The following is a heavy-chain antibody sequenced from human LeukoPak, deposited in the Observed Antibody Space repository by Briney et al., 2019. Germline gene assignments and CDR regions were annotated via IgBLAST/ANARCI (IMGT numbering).Heavy chain of an antibody. V-gene: IGHV4-34*01. CDR2: INHSGST. D-gene: IGHD3-10*01. J-gene: IGHJ3*02. CDR1: GRSFSSYY. CDR3: ATKGALSGSYYTNKDFDI. Sequence: PSDTLSLTCAVYGRSFSSYYWSWTRQPPGKGLEWLGEINHSGSTNYHPSLKSRVTISVDTSKNQFSLKLSSVTAADTAVYYCATKGALSGSYYTNKDFDIWGQGTMVTVSS.